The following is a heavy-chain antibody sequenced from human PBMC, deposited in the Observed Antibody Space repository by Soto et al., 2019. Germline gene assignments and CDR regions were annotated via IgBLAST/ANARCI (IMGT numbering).Heavy chain of an antibody. Sequence: QVQLVQSGAEVKKPGASVKVSCKASGYTFTSYGISWVRQAPGQGLEWMGWISAYNGNTNYVQKLQGRVTMTTDTSTSTAYMELRSLRSDDTAVYYCARDLVDIVVVPAAIPEYFQHWGQGTLVTVSS. CDR1: GYTFTSYG. V-gene: IGHV1-18*01. CDR2: ISAYNGNT. CDR3: ARDLVDIVVVPAAIPEYFQH. D-gene: IGHD2-2*03. J-gene: IGHJ1*01.